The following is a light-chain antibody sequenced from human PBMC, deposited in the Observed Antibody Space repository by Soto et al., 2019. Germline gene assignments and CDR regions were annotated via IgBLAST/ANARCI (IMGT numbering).Light chain of an antibody. V-gene: IGKV1-39*01. Sequence: IQMTQSPSSLSASIGDRVTITCRASQSIATFLNWYQQKPGEAPKLLIYAASTLQSGVPSRFSGSESGTDFTLTISSLQPEDFATYYCQQSYRTPPDTFGQGTKLEIK. J-gene: IGKJ2*01. CDR2: AAS. CDR3: QQSYRTPPDT. CDR1: QSIATF.